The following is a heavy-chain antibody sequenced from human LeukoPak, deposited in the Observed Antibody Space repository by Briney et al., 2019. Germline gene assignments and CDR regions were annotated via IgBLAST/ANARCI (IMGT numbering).Heavy chain of an antibody. CDR2: ISSTGSPI. V-gene: IGHV3-48*03. D-gene: IGHD3-10*01. CDR3: ARGAGGYFDY. Sequence: GGSLRLSCAASGFTFSSYEMNWVRQAPGKGLEWVSYISSTGSPISYADSVKGRFTISRDNAKNSLYLQMNSLRAEDTAVYYCARGAGGYFDYWGQGILVAVSS. J-gene: IGHJ4*02. CDR1: GFTFSSYE.